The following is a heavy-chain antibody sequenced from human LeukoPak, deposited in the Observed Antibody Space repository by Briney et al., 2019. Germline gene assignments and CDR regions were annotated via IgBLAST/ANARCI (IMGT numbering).Heavy chain of an antibody. CDR2: IIPILGIA. CDR3: ARALSRGFYGYNYDYFDY. V-gene: IGHV1-69*04. D-gene: IGHD5-24*01. CDR1: VGTFSSYD. Sequence: SVNLFCKASVGTFSSYDIRWVRQAPGQGLVWMGRIIPILGIANYAQKFQGRVTITADKSTSTAYMELSSLRSEDTAVYYCARALSRGFYGYNYDYFDYWGQGTLVTVSS. J-gene: IGHJ4*02.